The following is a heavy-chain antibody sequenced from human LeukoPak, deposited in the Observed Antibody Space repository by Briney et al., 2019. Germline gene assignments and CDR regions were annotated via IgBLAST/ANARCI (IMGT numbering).Heavy chain of an antibody. D-gene: IGHD3-22*01. CDR1: GYTFTGYY. CDR3: AREPYYYDSSGYYPPDY. CDR2: INPNSGGT. V-gene: IGHV1-2*02. J-gene: IGHJ4*02. Sequence: ASVKVSCKASGYTFTGYYMHWVRQAPGQGLEWMGWINPNSGGTNYAQKFQGRVTMTRDTSISTAYMELSRLRSDDTAVYYCAREPYYYDSSGYYPPDYWGQGTLVTVSS.